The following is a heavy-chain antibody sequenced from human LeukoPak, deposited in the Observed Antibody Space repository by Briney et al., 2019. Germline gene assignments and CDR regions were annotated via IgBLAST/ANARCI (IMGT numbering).Heavy chain of an antibody. Sequence: PGGSLRLSCAASGFTFSSYEMNWVRQAPGKRLEWVSYISSSGYTIYYADSVRGRFTISRDNAKNSLYLQMNSLRAEDTAVYYCARDPGCSGGSCYSPYFDYWGQGTLVTVSS. D-gene: IGHD2-15*01. J-gene: IGHJ4*02. V-gene: IGHV3-48*03. CDR3: ARDPGCSGGSCYSPYFDY. CDR2: ISSSGYTI. CDR1: GFTFSSYE.